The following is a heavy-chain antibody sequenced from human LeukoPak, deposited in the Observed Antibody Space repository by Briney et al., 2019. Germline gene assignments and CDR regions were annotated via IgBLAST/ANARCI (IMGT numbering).Heavy chain of an antibody. D-gene: IGHD2-15*01. CDR3: HAYPLGYCSGGSCYVDY. Sequence: VASVRVSCKASGGTFSSYAISWARQAPGQGLEWMGRIIPILGIANYAQKFQGRVTITADKSTSTAYMELSSLRSEDTAVYYCHAYPLGYCSGGSCYVDYWGQGTLVTVSS. CDR1: GGTFSSYA. J-gene: IGHJ4*02. V-gene: IGHV1-69*04. CDR2: IIPILGIA.